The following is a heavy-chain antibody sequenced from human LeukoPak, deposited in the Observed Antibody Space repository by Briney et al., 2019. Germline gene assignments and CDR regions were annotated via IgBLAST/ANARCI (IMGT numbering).Heavy chain of an antibody. Sequence: GGSLRLSCAASGFTFSDYALSWVRQAPGKGLEWVSAISGSGGSTYYADSVKGRFTISRDNSKNTLYLQMNSLRAEDTAVYYCAKGGGCSSTSCYGIDYWGQGTLVTVSS. D-gene: IGHD2-2*01. CDR1: GFTFSDYA. J-gene: IGHJ4*02. CDR3: AKGGGCSSTSCYGIDY. V-gene: IGHV3-23*01. CDR2: ISGSGGST.